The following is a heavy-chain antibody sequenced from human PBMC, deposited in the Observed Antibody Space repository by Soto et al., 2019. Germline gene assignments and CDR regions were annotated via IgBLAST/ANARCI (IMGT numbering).Heavy chain of an antibody. CDR2: IFSNDEK. J-gene: IGHJ4*02. V-gene: IGHV2-26*01. Sequence: QVTLKESGPVLVKPTETLTLTCTVSGFSLSNARMGVSWIRQPPGKALEWLAHIFSNDEKSYSTSLKSRLTTSKDTSKSQVVLTMTNMDPVDTATYYCARIRAYCTNGVCSMYYFDYWGQGTLVTVSS. CDR1: GFSLSNARMG. D-gene: IGHD2-8*01. CDR3: ARIRAYCTNGVCSMYYFDY.